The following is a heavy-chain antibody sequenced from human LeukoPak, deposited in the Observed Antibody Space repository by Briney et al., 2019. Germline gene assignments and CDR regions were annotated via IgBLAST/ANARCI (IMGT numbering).Heavy chain of an antibody. D-gene: IGHD3-22*01. Sequence: SETLSLTCTVSGGSISSSSYYWGWIRQPPGKGLEWIGSIYYSGSTYYNPSLKSRVTISVDTSKNQFSLKLSSVTAADTAVYYCARERITMIVVVIRRGGAFDIWGQGTMVTVSS. V-gene: IGHV4-39*07. CDR2: IYYSGST. CDR1: GGSISSSSYY. J-gene: IGHJ3*02. CDR3: ARERITMIVVVIRRGGAFDI.